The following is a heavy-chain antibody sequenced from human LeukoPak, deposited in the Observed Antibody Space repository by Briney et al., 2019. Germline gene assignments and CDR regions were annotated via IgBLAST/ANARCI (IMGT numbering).Heavy chain of an antibody. CDR3: ATDPPHTEYGIAVAGNLYY. Sequence: GASVKVSCKVSGYTLTELSMHWVRQAPGKGLEWMGGFDPEDGETIYAQKFQGRVTMTEDTSTDTAYMELSSLRSEDTAVYYCATDPPHTEYGIAVAGNLYYWGQGALVTVSS. D-gene: IGHD6-19*01. CDR2: FDPEDGET. CDR1: GYTLTELS. V-gene: IGHV1-24*01. J-gene: IGHJ4*02.